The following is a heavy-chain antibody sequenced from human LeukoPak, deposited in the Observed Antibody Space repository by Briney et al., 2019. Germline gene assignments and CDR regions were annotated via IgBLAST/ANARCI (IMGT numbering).Heavy chain of an antibody. J-gene: IGHJ2*01. CDR1: GGSISSYY. CDR3: ARVPPGGWCPNWYFDL. V-gene: IGHV4-4*07. CDR2: IYTSGST. Sequence: PSETLSLTCTVSGGSISSYYWSWIRQPAGKGLEWIGRIYTSGSTNYNPSLKSRVTISVDKSKNQFSLKLSSVTAADTAVYYCARVPPGGWCPNWYFDLWGRGTLVTVSS. D-gene: IGHD6-19*01.